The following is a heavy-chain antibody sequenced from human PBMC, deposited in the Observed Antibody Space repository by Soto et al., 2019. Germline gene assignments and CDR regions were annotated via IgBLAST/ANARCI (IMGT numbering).Heavy chain of an antibody. CDR2: ISWDGGST. Sequence: GESLKISCAASGFTFDDYAMHWVRQAPGKGLEWVSLISWDGGSTYYADSVKGRFTISRDNSKNSLYLQMNSLRAEDTALYYCAKATYYYDSSGYYYYYYGMDVWGQGTTVTVSS. D-gene: IGHD3-22*01. CDR3: AKATYYYDSSGYYYYYYGMDV. V-gene: IGHV3-43D*03. J-gene: IGHJ6*02. CDR1: GFTFDDYA.